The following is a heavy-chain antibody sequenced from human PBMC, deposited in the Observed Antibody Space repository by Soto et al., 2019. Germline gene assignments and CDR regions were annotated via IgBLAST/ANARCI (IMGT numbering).Heavy chain of an antibody. J-gene: IGHJ4*02. V-gene: IGHV3-48*01. CDR3: ARGRTLMDY. CDR1: GFTFSGYS. Sequence: EVQLVESGGGLGQPGGSLRLSCAASGFTFSGYSMNWVRQAPGMGLEWLSYISSGSGTMYYADSVKGRFTISRDNAKNSLFLQMNSLRSEDTAVYYCARGRTLMDYWGQGTLVTVSS. D-gene: IGHD3-16*01. CDR2: ISSGSGTM.